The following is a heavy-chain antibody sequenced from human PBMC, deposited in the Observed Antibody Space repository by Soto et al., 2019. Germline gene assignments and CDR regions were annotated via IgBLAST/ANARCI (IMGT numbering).Heavy chain of an antibody. V-gene: IGHV3-33*01. J-gene: IGHJ6*02. D-gene: IGHD5-18*01. Sequence: QVQLVESGGGVVQPGRSLRLSCAASGFTFSSYGMHWVRQAPGKGLEWVAVIWYAGSNKYYADSVKGRFTISRDNSKDTLYLQMNSLRAEDTAVYYCARGVDTAIQLLNYYYYGMDVWGQGTTVTVSS. CDR2: IWYAGSNK. CDR1: GFTFSSYG. CDR3: ARGVDTAIQLLNYYYYGMDV.